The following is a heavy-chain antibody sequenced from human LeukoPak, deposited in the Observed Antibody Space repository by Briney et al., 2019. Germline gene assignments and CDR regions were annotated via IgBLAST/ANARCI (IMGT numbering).Heavy chain of an antibody. V-gene: IGHV1-8*01. CDR1: GYTFTSYD. CDR2: MNPNSGNT. J-gene: IGHJ2*01. Sequence: GASVKVSCKASGYTFTSYDINWVRQATGQGLEWMGWMNPNSGNTGYAQKFQGRVTMTRNTSISTAYMELSSLRSEDTAVYYCARDWGYGGNSGWHFDLWGRGTLVSVSS. D-gene: IGHD4-23*01. CDR3: ARDWGYGGNSGWHFDL.